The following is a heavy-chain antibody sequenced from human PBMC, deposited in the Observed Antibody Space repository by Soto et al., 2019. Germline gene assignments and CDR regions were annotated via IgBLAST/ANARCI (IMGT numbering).Heavy chain of an antibody. J-gene: IGHJ6*02. CDR2: IYHSGST. V-gene: IGHV4-30-2*01. CDR1: GGSISSGGYS. D-gene: IGHD1-1*01. Sequence: SETLSLTCAVSGGSISSGGYSWSWIRQPPGKGLEWIGYIYHSGSTYYNPSLKSRVTISVDRSKNQFSLKLSSVTAADTAVYYWARDRNWKGYYGMDVWGQGTTVTVSS. CDR3: ARDRNWKGYYGMDV.